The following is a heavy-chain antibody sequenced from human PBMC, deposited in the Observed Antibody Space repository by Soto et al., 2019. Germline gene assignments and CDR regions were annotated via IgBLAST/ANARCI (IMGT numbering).Heavy chain of an antibody. Sequence: SESMALTCTVSGGCMRSSYWSWIRQPPGKGLEWIGYIYYSGSTNYNPSLKSRVTISVDTSKNQLSLKLSSVTAADTAVYYCASSVVGATVIDYWGQGTLVTVSS. CDR1: GGCMRSSY. V-gene: IGHV4-59*01. J-gene: IGHJ4*02. D-gene: IGHD1-26*01. CDR2: IYYSGST. CDR3: ASSVVGATVIDY.